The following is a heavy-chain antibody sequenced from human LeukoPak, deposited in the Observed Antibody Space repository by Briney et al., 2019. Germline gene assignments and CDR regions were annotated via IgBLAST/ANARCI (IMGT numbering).Heavy chain of an antibody. CDR1: GFTFSSYA. V-gene: IGHV3-23*01. J-gene: IGHJ4*02. CDR3: AKVTRGIAAAGSLV. CDR2: ISGSGGST. Sequence: GGSLRLSCAASGFTFSSYAMSWVRQAPGKGLEWVSAISGSGGSTYYADSAKGRFTISRDNSKNTLYLQMNSLRAEDTAVYYCAKVTRGIAAAGSLVWGQGTLVTVSS. D-gene: IGHD6-13*01.